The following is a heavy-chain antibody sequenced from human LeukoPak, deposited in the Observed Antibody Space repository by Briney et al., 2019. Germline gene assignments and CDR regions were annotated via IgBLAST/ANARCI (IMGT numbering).Heavy chain of an antibody. V-gene: IGHV1-24*01. J-gene: IGHJ4*02. CDR3: TTVREYYYEK. CDR2: FYPEDGET. D-gene: IGHD3-22*01. Sequence: ASVTVSCKVSGYTLTDLSMHWVRQAPGKGLEWMGTFYPEDGETLYAQKFQGRVTMTEDTSTDTAYMELGSLRSEDTAVYYCTTVREYYYEKWGQGTLVTVSS. CDR1: GYTLTDLS.